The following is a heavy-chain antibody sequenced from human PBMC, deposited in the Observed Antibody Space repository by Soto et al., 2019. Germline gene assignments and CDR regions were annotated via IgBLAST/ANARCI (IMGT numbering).Heavy chain of an antibody. Sequence: GGSLRLSCAASGFTCSRHGVHWVCQAQGKGQEWVAVISYDGSNKHYADSVKGRFTISRDNSKTTLYLQMNSLRAEDTAVYYCARDRYSSGWMEYDYYYGVDVWGQGTTVTVSS. D-gene: IGHD6-19*01. CDR2: ISYDGSNK. J-gene: IGHJ6*02. CDR1: GFTCSRHG. V-gene: IGHV3-30-3*01. CDR3: ARDRYSSGWMEYDYYYGVDV.